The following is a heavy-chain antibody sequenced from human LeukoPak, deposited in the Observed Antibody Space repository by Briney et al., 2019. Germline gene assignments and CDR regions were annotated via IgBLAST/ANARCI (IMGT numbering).Heavy chain of an antibody. D-gene: IGHD1-26*01. Sequence: PSETLSLTCTVSGGSVSSGSYYWSWIRHPPGKGLEWIGYIYYSGSTNYDPSLKSRVTISVDTSKNQFSLKLSSVTAADTAVYYCARGVGATFYEGWVPKTRRDSYYFDYWGQGTLVTVSS. CDR2: IYYSGST. J-gene: IGHJ4*02. V-gene: IGHV4-61*01. CDR1: GGSVSSGSYY. CDR3: ARGVGATFYEGWVPKTRRDSYYFDY.